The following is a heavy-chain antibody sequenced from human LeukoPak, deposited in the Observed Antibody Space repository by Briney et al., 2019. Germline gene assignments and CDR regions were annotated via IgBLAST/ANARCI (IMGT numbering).Heavy chain of an antibody. CDR3: ASRKDSAFINIVVVTAIRDY. V-gene: IGHV3-23*01. CDR1: GFTFSSYA. J-gene: IGHJ4*02. CDR2: ISGSGGST. Sequence: PGGSLRLSCAASGFTFSSYAMSWVRQAPGKGLEWVSVISGSGGSTDYADSVKGRSTISRDNSKNTLYLQMNSLRAEDTAVYYCASRKDSAFINIVVVTAIRDYWGQGTLVTVSS. D-gene: IGHD2-21*02.